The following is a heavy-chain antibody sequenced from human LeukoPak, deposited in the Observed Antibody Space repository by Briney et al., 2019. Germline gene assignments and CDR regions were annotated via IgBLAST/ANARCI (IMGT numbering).Heavy chain of an antibody. J-gene: IGHJ6*03. CDR2: IYPGDSDT. CDR3: ARHSTPYGDYDYYYYYMDV. D-gene: IGHD4-17*01. V-gene: IGHV5-51*01. Sequence: GESLKISCKGSGYSFTSYWIGWVRQMPGKGLEWMGIIYPGDSDTRYSPSFQGQVTISADKSISTAYLQWSSLKASVTAMYYCARHSTPYGDYDYYYYYMDVWGKGTTVTVSS. CDR1: GYSFTSYW.